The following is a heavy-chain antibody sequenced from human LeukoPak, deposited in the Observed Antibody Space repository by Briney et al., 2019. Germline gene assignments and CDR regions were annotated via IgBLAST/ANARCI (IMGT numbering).Heavy chain of an antibody. CDR3: ARDKYYYMDV. CDR2: ISAYNGNT. CDR1: GYTFTSYA. Sequence: ASVKVSCKASGYTFTSYAMDWVRQAPGQGLEWMGWISAYNGNTNYAQKLQGRVTMTTDTSTSTAYMELRSLRSDDTAVYYCARDKYYYMDVWGKGTTVTISS. V-gene: IGHV1-18*01. J-gene: IGHJ6*03.